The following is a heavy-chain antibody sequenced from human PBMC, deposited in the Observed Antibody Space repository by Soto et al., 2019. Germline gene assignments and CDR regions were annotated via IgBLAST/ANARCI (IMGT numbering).Heavy chain of an antibody. CDR3: ERKDSGYGDYMDV. Sequence: QVQLQESGPGLVKPSQTLSLTCTVSGGSISSGGYYWSWIRQHPGKGLEWMGYIYYSGSTYYNPSLKRRVTMSVDTSENQFSMRLSSVTAADTAVYYCERKDSGYGDYMDVWGKGPTVTVSS. J-gene: IGHJ6*03. D-gene: IGHD5-12*01. CDR2: IYYSGST. CDR1: GGSISSGGYY. V-gene: IGHV4-31*03.